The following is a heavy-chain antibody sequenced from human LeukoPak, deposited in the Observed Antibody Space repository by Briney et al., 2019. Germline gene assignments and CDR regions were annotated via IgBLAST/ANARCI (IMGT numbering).Heavy chain of an antibody. J-gene: IGHJ4*01. Sequence: GGSLRLSCAASGFTFSNSAMSWVRQAPGKGLEWVSTLSGSGITTYYADSVKGRFTISRDNSKNTLSLQMNSLGAEDTAVYYCAQGIYSSGWSYFDYWGHGTLVTVSS. V-gene: IGHV3-23*01. CDR3: AQGIYSSGWSYFDY. CDR1: GFTFSNSA. CDR2: LSGSGITT. D-gene: IGHD6-19*01.